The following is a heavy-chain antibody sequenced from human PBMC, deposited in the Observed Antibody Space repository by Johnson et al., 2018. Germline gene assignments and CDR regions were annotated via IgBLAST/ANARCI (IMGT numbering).Heavy chain of an antibody. J-gene: IGHJ6*02. D-gene: IGHD4-17*01. CDR3: AKAFDYGDSLTRYYYGMDV. CDR2: IIPILGIA. V-gene: IGHV1-69*02. Sequence: QVQLVQSGAEVKKPGSSVKVSCKASGGTFSSYTISWVRQAPGQGLEWMGRIIPILGIANYAQKFQGRVTMTRDTSTSTVYMELSSLRSEDTAVYYCAKAFDYGDSLTRYYYGMDVWGQGTTGTVAS. CDR1: GGTFSSYT.